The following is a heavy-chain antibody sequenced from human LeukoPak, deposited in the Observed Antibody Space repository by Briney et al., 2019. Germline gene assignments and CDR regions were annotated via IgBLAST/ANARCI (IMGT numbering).Heavy chain of an antibody. Sequence: EASVKVSCKTSGYSFTRYYIHWVRQAPGQGLEWMGWINPSSGGTEYAQKFQGRVTMTGDTSISTAYMELSRLRSDDTAVYYCARAAYYYDSSGYRSDAFDIWGQGTMVTVSS. CDR3: ARAAYYYDSSGYRSDAFDI. J-gene: IGHJ3*02. D-gene: IGHD3-22*01. CDR2: INPSSGGT. CDR1: GYSFTRYY. V-gene: IGHV1-2*02.